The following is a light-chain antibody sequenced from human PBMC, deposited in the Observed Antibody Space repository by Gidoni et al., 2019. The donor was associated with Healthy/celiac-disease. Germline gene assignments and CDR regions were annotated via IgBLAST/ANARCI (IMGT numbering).Light chain of an antibody. CDR3: QQRSNWPPVFT. CDR2: DAS. J-gene: IGKJ3*01. Sequence: EIVFTPSPATLSLSPGERATLPCRASQSVSSYLAWYQQKPGQAPRLLIYDASNRATGIPARFSGSGSGTDFTLTISSLEPEDVAVYYCQQRSNWPPVFTFGPGTKVDIK. CDR1: QSVSSY. V-gene: IGKV3-11*01.